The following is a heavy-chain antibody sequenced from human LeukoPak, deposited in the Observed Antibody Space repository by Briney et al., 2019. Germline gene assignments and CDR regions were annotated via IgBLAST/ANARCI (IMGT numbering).Heavy chain of an antibody. V-gene: IGHV4-59*01. Sequence: SETLSLTCTVSGGSISSYYWSWIRQPPGKGLEWIGYIYYSGSTNYNPSLKSRVTISVDTSKNQFSLKLSSVTAADTAVYYCAKGDYGSGSYYDYWGQGTLVTVSS. D-gene: IGHD3-10*01. J-gene: IGHJ4*02. CDR1: GGSISSYY. CDR2: IYYSGST. CDR3: AKGDYGSGSYYDY.